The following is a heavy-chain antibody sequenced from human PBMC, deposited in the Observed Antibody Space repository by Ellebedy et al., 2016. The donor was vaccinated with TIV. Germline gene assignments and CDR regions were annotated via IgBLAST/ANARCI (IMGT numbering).Heavy chain of an antibody. D-gene: IGHD2-2*01. CDR3: ARGGGSSEDVVDY. J-gene: IGHJ4*02. V-gene: IGHV1-18*04. CDR2: ITVYQGDT. CDR1: GYTFSAYG. Sequence: AASVKVSCKTSGYTFSAYGLSWVRQAPGQGLEWVGWITVYQGDTNHAQRFRDRVTMTTDTSTSTAYLEVRNLTYDDTGVYYCARGGGSSEDVVDYWGQGTLVIVSS.